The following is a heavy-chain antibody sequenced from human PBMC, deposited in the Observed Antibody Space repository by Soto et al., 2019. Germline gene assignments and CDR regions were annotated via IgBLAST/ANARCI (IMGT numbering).Heavy chain of an antibody. CDR3: ARDMGGWLPDY. J-gene: IGHJ4*02. D-gene: IGHD6-19*01. CDR2: ISYDGINK. CDR1: GFTFSLYA. Sequence: QVQLVESGGGVVQPGRSLRLSCAASGFTFSLYAMHWLRQAPGKGLEWVAVISYDGINKYYADSVKGRFTISRDNAKNTLYLQMNSLRLEDTAMYYCARDMGGWLPDYCGQGTLVTVSS. V-gene: IGHV3-30-3*01.